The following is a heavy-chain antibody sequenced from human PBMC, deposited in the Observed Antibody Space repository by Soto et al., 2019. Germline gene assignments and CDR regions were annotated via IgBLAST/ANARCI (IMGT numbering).Heavy chain of an antibody. D-gene: IGHD6-19*01. J-gene: IGHJ5*02. CDR3: ARTRAVWFDP. Sequence: QLQLQESGPGQVKPSETLFLTCTVSGGSISSSSYYWGWIRQPPGKGLEWIGSIYYSGSTYYNPSLKSRVTISVDTSKNQFSLKLSSVTAADTAVYYCARTRAVWFDPWGQGTLVTVSS. V-gene: IGHV4-39*01. CDR2: IYYSGST. CDR1: GGSISSSSYY.